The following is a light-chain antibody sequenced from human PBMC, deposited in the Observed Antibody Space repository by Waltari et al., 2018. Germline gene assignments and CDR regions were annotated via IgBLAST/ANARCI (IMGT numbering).Light chain of an antibody. CDR1: SGHSDYA. Sequence: QLMLTQSPSASASLGASVKLTCTLNSGHSDYAIAWHQQQPEKGPRFLMKVNSDGSYIKGDGIPGRFSGSSSGAERYLTISSRQSEDEADYYCQTGGFGIWVFGGGTKLTVL. CDR2: VNSDGSY. J-gene: IGLJ3*02. V-gene: IGLV4-69*01. CDR3: QTGGFGIWV.